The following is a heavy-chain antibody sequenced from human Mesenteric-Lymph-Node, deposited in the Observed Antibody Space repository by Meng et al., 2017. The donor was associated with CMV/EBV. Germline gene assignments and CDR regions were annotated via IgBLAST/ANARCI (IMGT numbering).Heavy chain of an antibody. V-gene: IGHV3-7*01. D-gene: IGHD3-3*01. CDR3: AKAYDDFWSGYYIDWFDP. CDR1: GFTFSTYW. CDR2: IKHDGSDK. J-gene: IGHJ5*02. Sequence: GESLKISCAASGFTFSTYWMSWVRQAPGKGLEWVANIKHDGSDKYYVASVKGRFTISRDNAKNSLYLQMNSLRAEDTAVYYCAKAYDDFWSGYYIDWFDPWGQGTLVTVSS.